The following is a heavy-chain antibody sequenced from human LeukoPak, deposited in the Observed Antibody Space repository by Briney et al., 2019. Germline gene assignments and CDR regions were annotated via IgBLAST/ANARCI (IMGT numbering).Heavy chain of an antibody. J-gene: IGHJ4*02. D-gene: IGHD3-3*01. CDR2: ISGSGGST. CDR1: GFTFSSYA. CDR3: AKSAHYDFWSGYYTMDY. Sequence: GGSLRLSCAASGFTFSSYAMSWVRQAPGKGLEWVSAISGSGGSTYYADSVKGRFTISRDSSKNTLYLQMNSLRAEDTAVYYCAKSAHYDFWSGYYTMDYWGQGTLVTVSS. V-gene: IGHV3-23*01.